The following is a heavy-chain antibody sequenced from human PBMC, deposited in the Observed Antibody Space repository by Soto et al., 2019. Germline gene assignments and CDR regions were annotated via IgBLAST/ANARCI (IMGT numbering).Heavy chain of an antibody. D-gene: IGHD2-15*01. CDR3: ARAGGVAGWFDP. V-gene: IGHV4-31*03. CDR1: GGSISSGGYY. Sequence: QVQLQESGPGLVKPSQTLSLTCTVSGGSISSGGYYWSWIRQHPGKGLEWIGYIYYSGSTYYNPSLQLRVTISVDPSKHQFSPKLSSVTAADTAVYYCARAGGVAGWFDPWGQGTLVTVSS. J-gene: IGHJ5*02. CDR2: IYYSGST.